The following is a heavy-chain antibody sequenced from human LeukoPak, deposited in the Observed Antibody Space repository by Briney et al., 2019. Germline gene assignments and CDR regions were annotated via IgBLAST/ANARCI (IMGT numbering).Heavy chain of an antibody. D-gene: IGHD4-17*01. J-gene: IGHJ3*02. Sequence: ASVKVSCKASGGTFGSYAISWVRQAPGQGLEWMGGVIPIFGTANYAQKFQGRVTITADKSTSTAYMELSSLRSEDTAVYYYASWQMTTVTTLAFDIRGQGTMVTVSS. CDR3: ASWQMTTVTTLAFDI. V-gene: IGHV1-69*06. CDR1: GGTFGSYA. CDR2: VIPIFGTA.